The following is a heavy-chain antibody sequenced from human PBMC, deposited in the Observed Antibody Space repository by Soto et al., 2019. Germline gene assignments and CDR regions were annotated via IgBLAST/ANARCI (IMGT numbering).Heavy chain of an antibody. Sequence: QITLKESGPTLVKPTLTLTLTCTFSGFSLTTRRVGVGWIRQPPGKALECLALIYWDDDKRYSPSLQSRLSITKDTSKNQVVLTMTNVDPVDTATYYCAHIPNYYQYDWFDPWGQGTLVSISS. D-gene: IGHD3-16*01. CDR2: IYWDDDK. V-gene: IGHV2-5*02. CDR3: AHIPNYYQYDWFDP. CDR1: GFSLTTRRVG. J-gene: IGHJ5*02.